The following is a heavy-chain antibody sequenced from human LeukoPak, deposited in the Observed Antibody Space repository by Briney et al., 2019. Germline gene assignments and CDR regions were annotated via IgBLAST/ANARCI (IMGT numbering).Heavy chain of an antibody. CDR2: INTDGTGT. D-gene: IGHD6-13*01. Sequence: PGGSLRLSCAASGFTFSNFWMHWVRQAPGKGLVWVSHINTDGTGTTYGDSAEGRFSVSRDNAKNTLFLQMNSLRVEDTAVYYCARGTAETAGIDYWGQGTPVTVSA. CDR1: GFTFSNFW. CDR3: ARGTAETAGIDY. J-gene: IGHJ4*02. V-gene: IGHV3-74*01.